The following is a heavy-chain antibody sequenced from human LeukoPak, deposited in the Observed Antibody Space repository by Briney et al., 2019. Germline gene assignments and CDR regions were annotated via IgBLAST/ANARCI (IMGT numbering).Heavy chain of an antibody. V-gene: IGHV4-34*01. J-gene: IGHJ5*02. Sequence: SETLSLTCAVYGGSFSGYYWSWIRQPPGKGLEWIGEINHSGSTNYNPSLKSRVTISVDTSKNQFSLKLSSVTAADTAVYYCARGRNRIVLRYFDWFDPWGQGTLVTVSS. CDR3: ARGRNRIVLRYFDWFDP. D-gene: IGHD3-9*01. CDR1: GGSFSGYY. CDR2: INHSGST.